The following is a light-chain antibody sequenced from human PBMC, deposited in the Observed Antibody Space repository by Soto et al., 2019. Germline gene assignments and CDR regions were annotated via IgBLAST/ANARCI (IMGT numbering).Light chain of an antibody. J-gene: IGKJ2*02. Sequence: EIALTQSPASLSLSPGESVTLSCRTSQTISGNYLSWYQRRPGQAPRLLIFGASIRATDIPARFSGSGSGRDFTLAITSLEPADFSVYYCHQNYDLPWTFGQGTKLEMK. CDR1: QTISGNY. CDR3: HQNYDLPWT. V-gene: IGKV3D-7*01. CDR2: GAS.